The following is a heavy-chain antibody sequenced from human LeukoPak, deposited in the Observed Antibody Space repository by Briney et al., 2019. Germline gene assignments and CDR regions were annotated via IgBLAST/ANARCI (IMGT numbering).Heavy chain of an antibody. D-gene: IGHD3-22*01. CDR3: ARGRGVHDSHTYDYFDY. V-gene: IGHV1-46*01. Sequence: ASVKVSCTPSGYTFTSYYIHWVRQAPGQGLEWMGIINPAGGSTTYAQKFQGSRLTLTRDTSTSTVYMELSSLRSEDTAVYYCARGRGVHDSHTYDYFDYWGQGSLVTVSS. J-gene: IGHJ4*02. CDR2: INPAGGST. CDR1: GYTFTSYY.